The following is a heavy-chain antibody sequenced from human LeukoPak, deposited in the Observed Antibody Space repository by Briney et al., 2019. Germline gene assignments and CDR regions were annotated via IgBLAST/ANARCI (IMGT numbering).Heavy chain of an antibody. Sequence: SETLSLTCSVSGGSVTTSSYYWGWLRQPPEKGLEWIGSSYYTGGTYYSPSLKSRVTISVDTSKNQYSLKLSSVTAADTAVYYCARHGGTRVTLVEVYYFDYWGQGTLVTLSS. D-gene: IGHD4-11*01. V-gene: IGHV4-39*01. CDR3: ARHGGTRVTLVEVYYFDY. CDR2: SYYTGGT. CDR1: GGSVTTSSYY. J-gene: IGHJ4*02.